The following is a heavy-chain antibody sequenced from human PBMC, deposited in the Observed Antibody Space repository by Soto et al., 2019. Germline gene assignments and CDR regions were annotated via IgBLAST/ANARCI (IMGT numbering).Heavy chain of an antibody. CDR2: IIPILGIA. V-gene: IGHV1-69*08. CDR1: GGTFSSYT. CDR3: ARDRGDGGNSY. D-gene: IGHD2-21*02. J-gene: IGHJ4*02. Sequence: QVQLVQSGAEVKKPGSSVKVSCKASGGTFSSYTISWVRQAPGQGLEWMGRIIPILGIANYAQKFQGRVTITADKSTSTAYMELSSLRSEDTAVYYGARDRGDGGNSYWGQGTLVTVSS.